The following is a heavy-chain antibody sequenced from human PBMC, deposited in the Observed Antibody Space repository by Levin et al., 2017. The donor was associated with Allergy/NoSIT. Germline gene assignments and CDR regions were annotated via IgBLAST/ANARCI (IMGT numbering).Heavy chain of an antibody. CDR2: IIPIFGTA. CDR1: GGTFSSYA. D-gene: IGHD6-19*01. V-gene: IGHV1-69*13. Sequence: SVKVSCKASGGTFSSYAISWVRQAPGQGLEWMGGIIPIFGTANYAQKFQGRVTITADESTSTAYMELSSLRSEDTAVYYCARGRVGAVAGRGYYFDYWGQGTLVTVSS. J-gene: IGHJ4*02. CDR3: ARGRVGAVAGRGYYFDY.